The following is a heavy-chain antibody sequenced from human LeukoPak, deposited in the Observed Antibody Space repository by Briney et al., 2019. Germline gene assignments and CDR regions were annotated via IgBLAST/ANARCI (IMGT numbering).Heavy chain of an antibody. CDR2: IYYSGSI. J-gene: IGHJ4*02. D-gene: IGHD5-12*01. Sequence: SETLSLTCTVSGGSISSYYWSWIRQPPGKGLEWIGYIYYSGSINYNPSLKSRVTISVDTSKNQFSLKLSSVTAADTAVYYCARDLGYSGYDYWGQGTLVTVSS. CDR3: ARDLGYSGYDY. CDR1: GGSISSYY. V-gene: IGHV4-59*01.